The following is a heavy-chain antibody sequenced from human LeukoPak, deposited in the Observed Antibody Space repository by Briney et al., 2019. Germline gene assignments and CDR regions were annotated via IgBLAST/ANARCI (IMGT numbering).Heavy chain of an antibody. D-gene: IGHD1-7*01. CDR1: GFSFSNYW. J-gene: IGHJ4*02. CDR2: IGQDGPGN. Sequence: GGSLRLSCAASGFSFSNYWMTWVRQAPGKGLEWVANIGQDGPGNHYVDSVKGRFTISRDNAKNSLYLQMNSLRAYDTAVYYCARDLNYYATDYWGQGTLVTVSS. CDR3: ARDLNYYATDY. V-gene: IGHV3-7*01.